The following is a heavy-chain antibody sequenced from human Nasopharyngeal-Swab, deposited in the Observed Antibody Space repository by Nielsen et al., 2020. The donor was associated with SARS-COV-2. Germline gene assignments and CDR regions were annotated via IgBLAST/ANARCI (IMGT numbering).Heavy chain of an antibody. V-gene: IGHV3-7*01. CDR3: ARDKGTIFGVVTSSYYYGMDV. D-gene: IGHD3-3*01. CDR2: IKQDGSEK. CDR1: GFTLSSYW. Sequence: ESLKISCAASGFTLSSYWMSWVRQAPGKGLEWVANIKQDGSEKYYVDSVKGRFTISRDNAKNSLYLQMNSLRAEDTAVYYCARDKGTIFGVVTSSYYYGMDVWGQGTTVTVSS. J-gene: IGHJ6*02.